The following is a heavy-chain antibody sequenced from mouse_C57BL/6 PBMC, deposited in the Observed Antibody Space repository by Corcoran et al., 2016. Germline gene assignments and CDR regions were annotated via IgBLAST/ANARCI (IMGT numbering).Heavy chain of an antibody. D-gene: IGHD4-1*01. V-gene: IGHV1-18*01. J-gene: IGHJ2*01. CDR1: GYTFTDYN. Sequence: EVQLQQSGPELVKPGASVKLPCKASGYTFTDYNMDWVKQSHGKSLEWIGDINPNNGGTIYNQKFKGKATLTAEKSSSTAYMQLSSLTSEDSAVYFCARRGSVTGLGYWGQGTTLTVSS. CDR3: ARRGSVTGLGY. CDR2: INPNNGGT.